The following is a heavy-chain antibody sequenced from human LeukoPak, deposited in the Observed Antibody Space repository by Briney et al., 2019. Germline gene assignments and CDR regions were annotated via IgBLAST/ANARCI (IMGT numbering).Heavy chain of an antibody. Sequence: PGGSLRLSCAASGFTFSSYAMSWVRQAPGKGLEWVSAISGSGGSTYYADSVKGRFTISRDNSKNTLYLQMNSLRAEDTAVYYCANGGGRWLQYDYWGQGTLVTVSS. D-gene: IGHD5-24*01. CDR3: ANGGGRWLQYDY. V-gene: IGHV3-23*01. J-gene: IGHJ4*02. CDR2: ISGSGGST. CDR1: GFTFSSYA.